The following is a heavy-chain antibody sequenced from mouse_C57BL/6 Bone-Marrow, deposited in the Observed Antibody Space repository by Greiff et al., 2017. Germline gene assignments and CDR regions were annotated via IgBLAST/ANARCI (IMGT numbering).Heavy chain of an antibody. Sequence: VQLQQSGPELVKPGASVKISCKASGYTFTDYYINWVKQRPGQGLEWIGWIFPGSGSTYYNEKFTGKATRTVAKSSSTAYMLLSSLTSEDSAVYFCARFDYDEPYYFDYWGQGTTLTVSS. CDR3: ARFDYDEPYYFDY. CDR2: IFPGSGST. J-gene: IGHJ2*01. D-gene: IGHD2-4*01. V-gene: IGHV1-75*01. CDR1: GYTFTDYY.